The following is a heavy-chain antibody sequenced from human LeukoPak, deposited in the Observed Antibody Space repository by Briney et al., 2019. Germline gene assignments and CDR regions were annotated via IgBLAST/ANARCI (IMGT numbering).Heavy chain of an antibody. CDR3: ARTTIFGVVTTAPFDY. CDR2: IYYSGST. CDR1: GGSISSSSYY. J-gene: IGHJ4*02. V-gene: IGHV4-39*07. D-gene: IGHD3-3*01. Sequence: PSETLSLTCTVSGGSISSSSYYWGWIRQPPGKGLEWIGSIYYSGSTYYNPSLKSRVTISVDTSKNQFSLKPSSVTAADTAVYYCARTTIFGVVTTAPFDYWGQGTLVTVSS.